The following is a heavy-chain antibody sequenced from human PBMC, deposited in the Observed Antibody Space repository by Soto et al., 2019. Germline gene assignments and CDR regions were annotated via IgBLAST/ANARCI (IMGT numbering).Heavy chain of an antibody. CDR1: GGSISSGGDS. D-gene: IGHD2-2*01. V-gene: IGHV4-30-2*01. CDR2: MYHSGST. Sequence: QLQLQESGSGLVKPSQTMSLTCAVSGGSISSGGDSWSVIRQPPGKGLEWIGYMYHSGSTYYNPYLAGTVMILIVRSRNQCSLEMSSVTDVDRAEYYWARVPDYWGQGTLVT. CDR3: ARVPDY. J-gene: IGHJ4*02.